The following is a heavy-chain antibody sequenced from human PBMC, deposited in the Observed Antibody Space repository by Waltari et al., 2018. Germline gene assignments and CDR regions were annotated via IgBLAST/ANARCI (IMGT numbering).Heavy chain of an antibody. V-gene: IGHV3-21*04. CDR2: ISSSSSYI. CDR1: GFTFSSYS. J-gene: IGHJ3*02. CDR3: ARDHHSGGSCYSGSCAFDI. D-gene: IGHD2-15*01. Sequence: VQLVESGGGLVKPGGSLRLSCAASGFTFSSYSMNWVRQAPGKGLEWVSSISSSSSYIYYADSVKGRFTISRDNAKNSLYLQMNSLRSEDTAVYYCARDHHSGGSCYSGSCAFDIWGQGTMVTVSS.